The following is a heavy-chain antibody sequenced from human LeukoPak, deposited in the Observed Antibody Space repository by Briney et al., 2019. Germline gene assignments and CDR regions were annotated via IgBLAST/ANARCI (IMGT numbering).Heavy chain of an antibody. Sequence: ASVKVSCKASGYTFTSYGLSWVRQAPGQGLEWMGWINTYNGNTDYAQKVQGRVTMTTDTSTSTAYMERRSLGSDDTAVYYCARGKFGELLLDCWGQGTLVTVSS. CDR1: GYTFTSYG. CDR2: INTYNGNT. V-gene: IGHV1-18*01. D-gene: IGHD3-10*01. CDR3: ARGKFGELLLDC. J-gene: IGHJ4*02.